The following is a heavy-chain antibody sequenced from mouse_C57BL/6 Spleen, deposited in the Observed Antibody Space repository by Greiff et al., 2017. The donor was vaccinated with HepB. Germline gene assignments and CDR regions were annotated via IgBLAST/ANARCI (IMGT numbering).Heavy chain of an antibody. CDR3: AREGERGYYFDY. J-gene: IGHJ2*01. CDR2: IYPGSGST. V-gene: IGHV1-55*01. Sequence: VKLQQPGAELVKPGASVKMSCKASGYTFTSYWITWVKQRPGQGLEWIGDIYPGSGSTNYNEKFKSKATLTVDTSSSTAYMQLSSLTSEDSAVYYCAREGERGYYFDYWGQGTTLTVSS. CDR1: GYTFTSYW.